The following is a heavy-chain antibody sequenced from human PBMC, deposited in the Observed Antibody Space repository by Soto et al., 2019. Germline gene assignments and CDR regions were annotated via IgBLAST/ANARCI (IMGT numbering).Heavy chain of an antibody. Sequence: EVQLLESGGGLVQPGGSLRLSCAASGFTFSSYAMSWVRQAPGKGLEWVSAISGSGGSTYYADSVKGRFTISRDNSKNTLDLQMNSLRAEDTAVYYCAKPFFYSSGGFDYWGQGTLVTVSS. CDR2: ISGSGGST. V-gene: IGHV3-23*01. D-gene: IGHD6-19*01. J-gene: IGHJ4*02. CDR3: AKPFFYSSGGFDY. CDR1: GFTFSSYA.